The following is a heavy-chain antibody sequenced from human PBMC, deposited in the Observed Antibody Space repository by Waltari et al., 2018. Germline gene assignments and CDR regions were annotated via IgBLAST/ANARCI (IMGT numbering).Heavy chain of an antibody. CDR2: ITRQATT. CDR3: AKDHASSGWPTFDS. J-gene: IGHJ4*02. V-gene: IGHV3-23*01. D-gene: IGHD6-19*01. Sequence: EVQFLESGGDLVQPGGSLRLPCAASGFSLGSSAMSWVRQAPGKGPEWVASITRQATTYYAGSVRGRFAISRDESDNKLYLQMSGLRAEDTAMYYCAKDHASSGWPTFDSWGQGTQVTVSS. CDR1: GFSLGSSA.